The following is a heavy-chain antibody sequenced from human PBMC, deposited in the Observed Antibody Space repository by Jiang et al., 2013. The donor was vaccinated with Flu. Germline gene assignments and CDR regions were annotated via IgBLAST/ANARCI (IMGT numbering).Heavy chain of an antibody. D-gene: IGHD3-9*01. CDR3: AQQGQSIDWPTDILRWFDP. CDR2: IYWNDDK. V-gene: IGHV2-5*01. Sequence: KPTQTLTLTCTFSGFSLSTSGVSVGWIRQPPGKALEWLALIYWNDDKRYSPSLKSRLTITKDTSKNQVVLTMTNMDPVDTATYYCAQQGQSIDWPTDILRWFDPWGQGTLVTVSS. CDR1: GFSLSTSGVS. J-gene: IGHJ5*02.